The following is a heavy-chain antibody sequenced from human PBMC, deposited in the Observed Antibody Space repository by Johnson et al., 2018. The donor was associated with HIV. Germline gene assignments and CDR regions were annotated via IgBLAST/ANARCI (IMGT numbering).Heavy chain of an antibody. CDR3: ARDNLATPFGAFDF. D-gene: IGHD3-3*01. CDR2: ISIDGSRT. CDR1: GFTFSNYW. V-gene: IGHV3-74*01. Sequence: VQLVESGGGLVQPGGSLRLSCVVSGFTFSNYWMEWVRQAPGEGLVWVSRISIDGSRTTYADSVMGRFTISRDNAKNTLYLHMNSLSAEDRAVYYCARDNLATPFGAFDFWGQGTMVIVSS. J-gene: IGHJ3*01.